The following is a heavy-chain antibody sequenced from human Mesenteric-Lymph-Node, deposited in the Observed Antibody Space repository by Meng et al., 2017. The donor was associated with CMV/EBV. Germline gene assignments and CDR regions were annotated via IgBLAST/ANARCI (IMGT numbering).Heavy chain of an antibody. J-gene: IGHJ4*02. V-gene: IGHV3-30*04. Sequence: GESLKISCAASGFTFDTYAMHWVRQAPGKGLEWVAVISYDGSDRYYADSVKGRFTISRDDSKNTLYLQMRSLRAEDTAVYYCTTDGSRRYQRRGVFDYWGQGTLVTVSS. CDR1: GFTFDTYA. D-gene: IGHD6-13*01. CDR3: TTDGSRRYQRRGVFDY. CDR2: ISYDGSDR.